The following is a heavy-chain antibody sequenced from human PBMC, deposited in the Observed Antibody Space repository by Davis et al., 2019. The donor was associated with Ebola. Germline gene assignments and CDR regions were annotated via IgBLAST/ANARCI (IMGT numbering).Heavy chain of an antibody. V-gene: IGHV3-23*01. CDR2: ISAGGGST. CDR1: GFLFSSYA. J-gene: IGHJ4*02. D-gene: IGHD3-10*01. CDR3: ARGTMVRGVLKAPFDY. Sequence: PGGSLRLSCEGTGFLFSSYAMNWARQAPGKGLEWVSSISAGGGSTYYADSVKGRFTISRDNSENTLHLQMNSLRAEDTAVYYCARGTMVRGVLKAPFDYWGQGSLVTVSS.